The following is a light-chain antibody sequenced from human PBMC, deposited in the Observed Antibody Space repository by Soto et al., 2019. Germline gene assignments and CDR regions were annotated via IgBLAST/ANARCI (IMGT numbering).Light chain of an antibody. J-gene: IGKJ1*01. Sequence: DIQMTQSPSTLSASVGDRVTVTCRASQSISSWLAWYQQKPGKAPKLLIYAASTLQSGVPSRFSGSGSGTDFTLTISCLQSEDFATYYCQQYYSFPRTFGQGTKVDIK. CDR2: AAS. V-gene: IGKV1-5*01. CDR1: QSISSW. CDR3: QQYYSFPRT.